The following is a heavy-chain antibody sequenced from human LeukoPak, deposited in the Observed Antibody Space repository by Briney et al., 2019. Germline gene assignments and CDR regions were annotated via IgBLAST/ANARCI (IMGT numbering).Heavy chain of an antibody. CDR2: ISWNSGSI. CDR1: GFTFDDYA. CDR3: AKAAIAAAGYGPGGFDY. Sequence: GRSLRLSCAASGFTFDDYAMHWVRQAPGEGLEWVSGISWNSGSIGYADSVKGRFTISRDNAKNSLYLQMNSLRAEDTALYYCAKAAIAAAGYGPGGFDYWGQGTLVTVSS. D-gene: IGHD6-13*01. V-gene: IGHV3-9*01. J-gene: IGHJ4*02.